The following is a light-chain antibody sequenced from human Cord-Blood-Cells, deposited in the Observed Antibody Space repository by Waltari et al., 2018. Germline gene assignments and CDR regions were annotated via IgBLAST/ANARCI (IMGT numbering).Light chain of an antibody. Sequence: EIVLTQSPGTLSLSPVERATLPCRASQSVSSSYLAWYQQKPGQAPRLLIYGASSTATGIPARFSGSGSGTDFTLTISRLEPEDFAVYYCQQYGSSPPITFGQGTRLEIK. J-gene: IGKJ5*01. V-gene: IGKV3-20*01. CDR1: QSVSSSY. CDR3: QQYGSSPPIT. CDR2: GAS.